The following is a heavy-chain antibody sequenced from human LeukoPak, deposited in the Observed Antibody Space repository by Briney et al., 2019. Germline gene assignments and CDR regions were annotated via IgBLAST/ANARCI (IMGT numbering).Heavy chain of an antibody. Sequence: ALRLSCAASGFTFSSYAMSWVRQAPGKGLEWVSGISWNSGSIDYADSVKGRFTISRDNAKNSLYLQMNSLRAEDTAVYYCARDITYYYDSSGYPYPLGYYYYGMDVWGQGTTVTVSS. D-gene: IGHD3-22*01. J-gene: IGHJ6*02. CDR3: ARDITYYYDSSGYPYPLGYYYYGMDV. CDR2: ISWNSGSI. V-gene: IGHV3-9*01. CDR1: GFTFSSYA.